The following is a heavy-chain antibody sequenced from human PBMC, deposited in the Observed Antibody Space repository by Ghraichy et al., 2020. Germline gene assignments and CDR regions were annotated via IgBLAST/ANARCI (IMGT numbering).Heavy chain of an antibody. J-gene: IGHJ4*02. D-gene: IGHD2-15*01. Sequence: GGSLRLSCAASGFSFSSYGMHWVRQAPGKGLEWVAVIWYDGINKYYADSVKGRFTISRDNSKNTLYLQMNSLRAEDTAVYYCARVACTGGSCYSNYFDSWGQGTLVTVSS. CDR3: ARVACTGGSCYSNYFDS. CDR2: IWYDGINK. V-gene: IGHV3-33*01. CDR1: GFSFSSYG.